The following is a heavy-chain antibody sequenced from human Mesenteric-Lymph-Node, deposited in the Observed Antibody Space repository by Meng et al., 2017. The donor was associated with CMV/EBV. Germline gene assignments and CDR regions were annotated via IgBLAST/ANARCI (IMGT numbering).Heavy chain of an antibody. Sequence: KVSCKASGYSFTAHYMHWVRPAPGQGIEWMGWINPHSGDTKYAQKFQGRVTMTRDKSFTTAYMEVSRLGLDDTAVYYCARVTSISLDLWGQGTLVTVSS. J-gene: IGHJ4*02. D-gene: IGHD3-3*01. CDR2: INPHSGDT. V-gene: IGHV1-2*02. CDR1: GYSFTAHY. CDR3: ARVTSISLDL.